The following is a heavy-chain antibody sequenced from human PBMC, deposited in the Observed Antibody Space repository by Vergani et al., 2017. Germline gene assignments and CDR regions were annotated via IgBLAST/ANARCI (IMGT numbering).Heavy chain of an antibody. CDR1: GFTFSNYG. CDR3: ARVTVTGSRYFDY. CDR2: IRYDGSNT. D-gene: IGHD6-19*01. V-gene: IGHV3-30*02. Sequence: QVQLVESGGGVVQPGGSLRLSCGASGFTFSNYGMHWVRQAPGKGLEWVTFIRYDGSNTYYADSVKGRFTISRDNSKNTLFLQMNSLRPEDTAVYYCARVTVTGSRYFDYWGQGTLVTVSS. J-gene: IGHJ4*02.